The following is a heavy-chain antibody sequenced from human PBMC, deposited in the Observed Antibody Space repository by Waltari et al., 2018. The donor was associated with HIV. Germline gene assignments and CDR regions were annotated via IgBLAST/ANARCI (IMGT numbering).Heavy chain of an antibody. CDR2: ISSSSTI. J-gene: IGHJ6*02. D-gene: IGHD3-16*01. Sequence: EVQLVESGGGLVQPGGSLRLSCAASGFTFSSYSMNWVRQAPGKGLEWVSYISSSSTIYYADSVKGRFTISRDNVKNSLYLQMNSLRAEDTAVYYCARGGVYGMDVWGQGTTVTVSS. CDR1: GFTFSSYS. V-gene: IGHV3-48*01. CDR3: ARGGVYGMDV.